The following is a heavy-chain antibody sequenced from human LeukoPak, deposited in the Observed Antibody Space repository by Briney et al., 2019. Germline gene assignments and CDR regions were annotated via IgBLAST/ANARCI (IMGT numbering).Heavy chain of an antibody. V-gene: IGHV5-51*01. CDR2: IYPGDSDT. CDR1: GYSFTTYW. CDR3: GVFWVPAAAFDP. Sequence: GESLKISCKASGYSFTTYWIGWVRQMPGKGLEWMGIIYPGDSDTRYSPSFQGQVTISADKSISTAYLQWSSLKASDTAMYYCGVFWVPAAAFDPWGQGTLVTVSS. J-gene: IGHJ5*02. D-gene: IGHD2-2*01.